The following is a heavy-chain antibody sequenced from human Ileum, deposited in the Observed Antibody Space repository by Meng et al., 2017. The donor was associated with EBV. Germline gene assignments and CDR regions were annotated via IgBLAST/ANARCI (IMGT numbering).Heavy chain of an antibody. J-gene: IGHJ5*02. Sequence: QGQLQESGPGPVKPSETLSLTCSVSGGSVSSNDYHWSWIRQPPGKGLEWIGCMYESENAKYNPSLNSRVTISIDTTRNHFVLKLTSVTAADTAVYYCAYYFVGRGGPGSWGQGTLVTVSS. CDR1: GGSVSSNDYH. CDR3: AYYFVGRGGPGS. D-gene: IGHD3-9*01. V-gene: IGHV4-61*03. CDR2: MYESENA.